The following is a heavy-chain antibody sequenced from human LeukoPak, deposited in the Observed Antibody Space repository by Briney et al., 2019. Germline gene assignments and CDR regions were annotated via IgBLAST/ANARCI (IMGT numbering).Heavy chain of an antibody. Sequence: KPSETLSLTCAVYGGSFSGYYWSWIRQPPGKGLEWIGEINHSGGTNYNPSLKSRVTISVDTSKNQFSLKLSSVTAADTAVYYCARTYSYGYYYGMDVWGQGTTVTVSS. CDR1: GGSFSGYY. J-gene: IGHJ6*02. D-gene: IGHD5-18*01. CDR3: ARTYSYGYYYGMDV. CDR2: INHSGGT. V-gene: IGHV4-34*01.